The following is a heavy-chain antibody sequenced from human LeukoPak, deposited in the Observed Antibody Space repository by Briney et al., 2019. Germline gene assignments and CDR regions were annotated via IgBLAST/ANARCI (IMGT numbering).Heavy chain of an antibody. V-gene: IGHV3-74*01. CDR1: GFTFSDYW. D-gene: IGHD3-16*01. J-gene: IGHJ4*02. Sequence: KAGGSLRLSCAASGFTFSDYWMHWVRHAPGKGLVWVSHIKTDGSITDYADSVKGRFTISRDNAKSILYLQMDSLRAEDTAVYYCARAGAYHFDNWGQGTLVTVSS. CDR2: IKTDGSIT. CDR3: ARAGAYHFDN.